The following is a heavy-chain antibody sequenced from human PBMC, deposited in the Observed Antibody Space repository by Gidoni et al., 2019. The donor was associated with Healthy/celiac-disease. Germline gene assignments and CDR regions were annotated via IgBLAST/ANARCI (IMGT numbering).Heavy chain of an antibody. CDR3: ARDRRLGWFDP. CDR2: INAGNGNT. Sequence: QVQLVQSGAEVKKPGDSVTVSCKASGYTCTSYAMHRVRQAPGQRLEWMGWINAGNGNTKYSQKFQGRVTITRDTSASTAYMELSSLRSEDTAVYYCARDRRLGWFDPWGQGTLVTVSS. V-gene: IGHV1-3*01. CDR1: GYTCTSYA. J-gene: IGHJ5*02. D-gene: IGHD4-17*01.